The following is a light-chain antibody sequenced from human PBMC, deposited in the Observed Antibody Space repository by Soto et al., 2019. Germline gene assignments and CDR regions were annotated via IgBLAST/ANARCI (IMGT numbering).Light chain of an antibody. J-gene: IGLJ3*02. CDR2: ENN. Sequence: QSVLTQPPSVSAAPGQTVTISCSGSSSNIGNNYVSWYQQLPGTAPKLLIYENNKRPSGIPDRFSGSKSGTSATLGITGLQTGDEADYYCGTWDSSLSAAQFGGGTKLTVL. CDR3: GTWDSSLSAAQ. CDR1: SSNIGNNY. V-gene: IGLV1-51*02.